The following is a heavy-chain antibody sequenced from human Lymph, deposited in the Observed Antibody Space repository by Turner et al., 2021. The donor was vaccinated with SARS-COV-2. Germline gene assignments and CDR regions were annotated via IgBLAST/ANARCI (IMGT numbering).Heavy chain of an antibody. J-gene: IGHJ6*02. CDR3: AKEEMIEDWAMDV. CDR2: ISYDGSNK. CDR1: GFTFSSYG. V-gene: IGHV3-30*18. D-gene: IGHD3-22*01. Sequence: QVQLVESGGGVVQPGGSLRLSCAASGFTFSSYGMHWVRQAPGKGLEWVAVISYDGSNKYYADSVKGRFTISRDNSKNTLYLQMNSLRGEDTAVYYCAKEEMIEDWAMDVWGQGTTVIVSS.